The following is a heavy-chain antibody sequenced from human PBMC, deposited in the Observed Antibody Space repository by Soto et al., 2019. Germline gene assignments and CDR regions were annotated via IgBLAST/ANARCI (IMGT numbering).Heavy chain of an antibody. J-gene: IGHJ6*03. CDR3: ARTFKYDFWSGTPGKHTAYYYYYMDF. CDR2: MNPNSGNT. V-gene: IGHV1-8*01. Sequence: ASVKVSCKSSGYTFTSYDINWVRQATGQGLEWMGWMNPNSGNTGYAQKLQGRVTMTRNTSISTAYMELSSLRSEDTAVYYCARTFKYDFWSGTPGKHTAYYYYYMDFWGKETTVTVSS. CDR1: GYTFTSYD. D-gene: IGHD3-3*01.